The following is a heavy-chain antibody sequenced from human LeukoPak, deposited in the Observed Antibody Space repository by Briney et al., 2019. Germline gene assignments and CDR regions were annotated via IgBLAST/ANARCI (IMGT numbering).Heavy chain of an antibody. CDR1: GYTLPELS. CDR2: FDPEGGET. V-gene: IGHV1-24*01. CDR3: ATVSLLWFGEFLLDY. D-gene: IGHD3-10*01. Sequence: GSAKVSFKVSGYTLPELSMHWVRQAPGKGIEGMGGFDPEGGETIYAQKFQGRVTMTEDTSTDTAYMELSSLRSEDTAVYYCATVSLLWFGEFLLDYWGQGTLVTVSS. J-gene: IGHJ4*02.